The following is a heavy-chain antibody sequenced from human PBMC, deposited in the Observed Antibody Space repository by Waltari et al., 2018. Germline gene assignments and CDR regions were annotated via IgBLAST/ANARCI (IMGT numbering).Heavy chain of an antibody. V-gene: IGHV1-69*01. Sequence: QVQLVQSGAEVKKPGSSVKVSCKASGGTFSSYAISWVRPAPGQGLGWMGGIIPIFGTANYAQKFQGRVTITADESTSTAYMELSSLRSEDTAVYYCARERYYDSSGYYYTAPFFDYWGQGTLVTVSS. CDR2: IIPIFGTA. CDR3: ARERYYDSSGYYYTAPFFDY. D-gene: IGHD3-22*01. J-gene: IGHJ4*02. CDR1: GGTFSSYA.